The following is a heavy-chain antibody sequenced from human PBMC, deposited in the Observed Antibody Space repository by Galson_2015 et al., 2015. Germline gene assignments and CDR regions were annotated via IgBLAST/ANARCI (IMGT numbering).Heavy chain of an antibody. CDR1: GGSISSADHC. J-gene: IGHJ6*03. D-gene: IGHD3-22*01. Sequence: TLSLTCTVSGGSISSADHCWSWIRQPPGKGLEWIGYIYHSGSTYYNPSLKSRVTVSMDTSTNQFSLKVTSVTAADTAVYYCARIYYSSGYYSSAYYYYMDVWGIGTTVTVSS. CDR3: ARIYYSSGYYSSAYYYYMDV. V-gene: IGHV4-30-4*01. CDR2: IYHSGST.